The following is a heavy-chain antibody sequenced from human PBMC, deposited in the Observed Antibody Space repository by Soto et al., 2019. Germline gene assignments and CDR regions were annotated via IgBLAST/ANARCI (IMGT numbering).Heavy chain of an antibody. CDR3: ARAIRGGYPYFYYGLDV. V-gene: IGHV4-4*02. Sequence: PSETLSLTCAASGVSIGSNNGWCWVRQPPGKGLDWSREAHHSERPNYKSYLKSRLTTSVDKSRNQLSQKLTSVTAADTALYYCARAIRGGYPYFYYGLDVWGQGTTVTVSS. CDR2: AHHSERP. CDR1: GVSIGSNNG. D-gene: IGHD3-16*02. J-gene: IGHJ6*02.